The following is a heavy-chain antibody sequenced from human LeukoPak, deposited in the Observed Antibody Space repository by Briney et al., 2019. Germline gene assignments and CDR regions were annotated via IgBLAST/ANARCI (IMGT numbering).Heavy chain of an antibody. D-gene: IGHD3-22*01. CDR2: IYTSGIT. CDR3: ARHATDYDSSSNWFDP. CDR1: GGSISSYY. J-gene: IGHJ5*02. V-gene: IGHV4-4*09. Sequence: SETLSLTCTVSGGSISSYYWSWIRQPPGKGLEWIGYIYTSGITNYNPSLKSRVTISVDTSKNQFSLKLSSVIAADTAVYYCARHATDYDSSSNWFDPWGQGTLVTVSS.